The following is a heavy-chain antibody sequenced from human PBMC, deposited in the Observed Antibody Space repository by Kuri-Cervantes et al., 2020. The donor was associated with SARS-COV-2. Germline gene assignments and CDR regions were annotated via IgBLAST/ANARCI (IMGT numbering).Heavy chain of an antibody. V-gene: IGHV3-30*04. J-gene: IGHJ4*02. CDR3: ASNLNSRDGYHYPFDY. Sequence: GGSLRLSCVASGFTLSNYAMHWVRQAPGEGLEWVAGISFDGSHKFYADSVTGRFTISRDNSQNTLFLQVGSLRAEDTAIYYCASNLNSRDGYHYPFDYWGQGTVVTVSS. D-gene: IGHD5-24*01. CDR2: ISFDGSHK. CDR1: GFTLSNYA.